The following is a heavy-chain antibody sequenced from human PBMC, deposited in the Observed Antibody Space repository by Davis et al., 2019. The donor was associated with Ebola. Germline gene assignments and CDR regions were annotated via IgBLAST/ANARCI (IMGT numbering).Heavy chain of an antibody. CDR1: GYSFTNYW. D-gene: IGHD3-22*01. CDR3: ARHGPYYDSSYYFDY. V-gene: IGHV5-51*01. J-gene: IGHJ4*02. Sequence: GESLKISCKGSGYSFTNYWIGWVRQMPGKGLEWMGIIYPGDSDTRYSPSFQGQVTISADKSISTAYLQWSSLKASDTAMYYCARHGPYYDSSYYFDYWGQGTLVTVSS. CDR2: IYPGDSDT.